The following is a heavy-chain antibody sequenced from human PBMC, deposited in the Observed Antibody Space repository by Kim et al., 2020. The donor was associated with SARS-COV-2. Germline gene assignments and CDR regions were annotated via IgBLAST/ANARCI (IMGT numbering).Heavy chain of an antibody. D-gene: IGHD2-2*01. Sequence: GGSLRLSCAASGFTFSSYWMHWVRQAPGKGLVWVSRINSDGSSTSYADSVKGRFTISRDNAKNTLYLQMNSLRAEDTAVYYCAREPGSFIYYYYYGMDVWGQGATVTVSS. J-gene: IGHJ6*02. V-gene: IGHV3-74*01. CDR3: AREPGSFIYYYYYGMDV. CDR2: INSDGSST. CDR1: GFTFSSYW.